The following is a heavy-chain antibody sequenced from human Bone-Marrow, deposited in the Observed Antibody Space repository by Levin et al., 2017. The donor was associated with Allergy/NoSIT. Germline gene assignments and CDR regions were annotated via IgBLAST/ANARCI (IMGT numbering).Heavy chain of an antibody. Sequence: LSLTCAASGFIFTDAWMSWVRQAPGKGLEWVGRIKTKTDAGTTDYGAPVEGRFTISRNDSENKVYLQMNSLRTEDTAVYYCTSAGGNYWSFWGQGTLVTVSS. CDR3: TSAGGNYWSF. CDR2: IKTKTDAGTT. CDR1: GFIFTDAW. J-gene: IGHJ4*02. D-gene: IGHD1-26*01. V-gene: IGHV3-15*01.